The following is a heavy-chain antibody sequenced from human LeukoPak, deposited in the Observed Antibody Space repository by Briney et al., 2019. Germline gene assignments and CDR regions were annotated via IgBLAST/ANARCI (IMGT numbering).Heavy chain of an antibody. CDR2: IYYSGST. Sequence: SETLSLTCTVSGGSISSYYWSWIRQPPGKGLEWIGYIYYSGSTNYNPSLKSRVTISVDTSKNQFSLKLSSVTAADTAVYYCARAQRYDNFDYWGQGTLVTVSS. CDR1: GGSISSYY. D-gene: IGHD1-1*01. V-gene: IGHV4-59*01. J-gene: IGHJ4*02. CDR3: ARAQRYDNFDY.